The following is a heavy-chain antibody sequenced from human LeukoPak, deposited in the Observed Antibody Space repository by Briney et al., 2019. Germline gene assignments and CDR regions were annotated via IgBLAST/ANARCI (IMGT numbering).Heavy chain of an antibody. CDR3: ARHNPASGWDY. J-gene: IGHJ4*02. CDR1: GFPFSSYG. V-gene: IGHV3-33*01. D-gene: IGHD1-14*01. Sequence: GGSLRLSCTASGFPFSSYGMHWVRQAPGKGLVWVSVIWPDGSIKYYADSVKGRFPVSRDNSKTTLYLQMNGLRAEDTAVYYCARHNPASGWDYWGRGALVTVSS. CDR2: IWPDGSIK.